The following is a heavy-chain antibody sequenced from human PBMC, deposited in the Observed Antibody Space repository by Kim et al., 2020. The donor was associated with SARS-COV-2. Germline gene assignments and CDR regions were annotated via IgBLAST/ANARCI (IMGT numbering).Heavy chain of an antibody. Sequence: YAVSVKSRITINPDTSKNQFSLQLNSVTPEDTAVYYCARGGIAASWNFDYWGQGTLVTVSS. D-gene: IGHD6-13*01. CDR3: ARGGIAASWNFDY. V-gene: IGHV6-1*01. J-gene: IGHJ4*02.